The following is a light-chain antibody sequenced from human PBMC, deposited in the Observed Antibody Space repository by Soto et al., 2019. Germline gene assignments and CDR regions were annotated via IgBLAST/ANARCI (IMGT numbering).Light chain of an antibody. CDR1: QSVRRN. V-gene: IGKV3-11*01. CDR2: DAS. CDR3: QQRNTWPLT. J-gene: IGKJ4*01. Sequence: EIVLTQSPATLSLSPGERATLSCRASQSVRRNLAWYQQKPGQAPRLLIYDASNRATGIPARFSGSASGTDFTLTISSLEPDDFAVYYCQQRNTWPLTFGGGTKVEIK.